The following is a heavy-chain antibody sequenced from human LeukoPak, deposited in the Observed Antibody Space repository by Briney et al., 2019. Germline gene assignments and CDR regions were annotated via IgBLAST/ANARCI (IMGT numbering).Heavy chain of an antibody. CDR2: IYPGDSDT. Sequence: GESLKISCKGSGYSFTSYWIGWVRQMPGKGLEWMGIIYPGDSDTRYSPSFQGQVTISADKSISTAYLQWGSLKASDTAMYYCARRAYDFWSGRYGMDVWGQGTTVTVSS. CDR1: GYSFTSYW. D-gene: IGHD3-3*01. V-gene: IGHV5-51*01. CDR3: ARRAYDFWSGRYGMDV. J-gene: IGHJ6*02.